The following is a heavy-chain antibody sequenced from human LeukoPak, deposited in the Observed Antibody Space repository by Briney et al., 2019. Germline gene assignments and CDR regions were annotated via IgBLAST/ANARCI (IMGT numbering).Heavy chain of an antibody. J-gene: IGHJ4*02. Sequence: GGSLRLSCAASGFIFSYYWLTWVRQAPGKGLEWVANIKPDGSEKNYVDSVKGRFTISRDNAKNSLYLQMSSLRAEDTAVYYCAGPPQAGPFDYWGQGTLVTVSS. D-gene: IGHD6-19*01. V-gene: IGHV3-7*01. CDR3: AGPPQAGPFDY. CDR1: GFIFSYYW. CDR2: IKPDGSEK.